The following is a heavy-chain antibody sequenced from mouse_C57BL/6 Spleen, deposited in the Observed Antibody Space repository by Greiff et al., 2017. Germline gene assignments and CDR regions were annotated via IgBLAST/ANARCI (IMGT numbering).Heavy chain of an antibody. D-gene: IGHD2-5*01. J-gene: IGHJ3*01. Sequence: QVQLQQSGPELVKPGASVKISCKASGYAFSSSWMNWVKQRPGKGLEWIGRIYPGDGDTNYNGKFKGKATLTADKSSSTAYMQLSSLTSEDSAVYFCAGDPAYYSNYILFAYWGQGTLVTVSA. CDR1: GYAFSSSW. CDR3: AGDPAYYSNYILFAY. V-gene: IGHV1-82*01. CDR2: IYPGDGDT.